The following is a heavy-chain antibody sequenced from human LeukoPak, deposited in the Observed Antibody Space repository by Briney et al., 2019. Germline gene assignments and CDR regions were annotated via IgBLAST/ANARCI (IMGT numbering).Heavy chain of an antibody. V-gene: IGHV4-59*11. CDR3: ARDRGYSYGELDY. Sequence: PSETLSLTCTVSGGSISSHYWSWIRQPPGKGLEWIGYIYYGGSTNYNPSLKSRVTISVDTSKNQFSLKLSSVTAADTAVYYCARDRGYSYGELDYWGQGTLVTVSS. CDR1: GGSISSHY. D-gene: IGHD5-18*01. J-gene: IGHJ4*02. CDR2: IYYGGST.